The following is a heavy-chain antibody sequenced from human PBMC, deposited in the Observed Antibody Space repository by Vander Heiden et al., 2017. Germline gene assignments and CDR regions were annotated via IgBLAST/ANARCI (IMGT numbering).Heavy chain of an antibody. Sequence: QVKLQESGPGLVKPSQTLSLTCTVSGGSISSGGYYWSWIRQPPGKGLEWIGYIYYSGSTYYNPSLKSRVTISVDTSKNQFSLKLSSVTAADTAVYYCAREGGVCSSTSCYMPPRDPYYYYYGMDVWGQGTTVTVSS. CDR3: AREGGVCSSTSCYMPPRDPYYYYYGMDV. CDR2: IYYSGST. D-gene: IGHD2-2*02. CDR1: GGSISSGGYY. J-gene: IGHJ6*02. V-gene: IGHV4-31*03.